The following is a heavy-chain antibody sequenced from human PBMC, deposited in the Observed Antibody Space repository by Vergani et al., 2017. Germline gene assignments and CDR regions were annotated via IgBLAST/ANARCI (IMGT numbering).Heavy chain of an antibody. D-gene: IGHD4-17*01. CDR3: ATPQTVTTGGMEV. J-gene: IGHJ6*02. CDR1: GYTFPDNY. V-gene: IGHV1-69-2*01. CDR2: VDPEDGET. Sequence: EVQLVQSGAEVKKPGATMKISCKVSGYTFPDNYMTWVTQAPGKGLEWMGLVDPEDGETIYAEKFKGRVTIAADTSTDTAHLELSSLRSEDTAVYYCATPQTVTTGGMEVWGQGTTVIVSS.